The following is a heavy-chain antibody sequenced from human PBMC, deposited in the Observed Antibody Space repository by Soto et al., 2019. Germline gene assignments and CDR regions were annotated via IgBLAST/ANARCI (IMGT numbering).Heavy chain of an antibody. J-gene: IGHJ3*02. Sequence: SETLSLTCAVYGGSFSGYYWSWIRQPPGKGLEWIGEINHSGSTNYNPSLKSRVTISVDTSKNQFSLKLSSVTAADTSVYYCARVRGDSGSYYTNAFDIWGQGTMVTVSS. CDR3: ARVRGDSGSYYTNAFDI. CDR2: INHSGST. V-gene: IGHV4-34*01. CDR1: GGSFSGYY. D-gene: IGHD1-26*01.